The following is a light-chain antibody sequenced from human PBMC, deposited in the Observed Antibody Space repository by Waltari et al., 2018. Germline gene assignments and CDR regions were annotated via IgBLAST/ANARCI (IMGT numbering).Light chain of an antibody. CDR3: QNHERLPAT. V-gene: IGKV3-20*01. CDR2: AAS. CDR1: QRIGRY. J-gene: IGKJ1*01. Sequence: VVLTQSPGTLSLSPGERAPLSCRASQRIGRYLVWYQQRPGQAPRLLIYAASTRATGIPSRFSGSGSATDFTLTSSRLEPDDFAVYYCQNHERLPATFGQGTKVEIK.